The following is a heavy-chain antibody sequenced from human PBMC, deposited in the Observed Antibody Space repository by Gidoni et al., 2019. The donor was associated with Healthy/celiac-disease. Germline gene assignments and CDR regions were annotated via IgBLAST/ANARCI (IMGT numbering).Heavy chain of an antibody. CDR2: INPSGGST. J-gene: IGHJ5*02. V-gene: IGHV1-46*01. CDR3: ARSSVVTGGFDP. Sequence: QVQLVQSGAEVKKPGASVKVSCKASGYTFTCYYLHWVRQAPGQGLEWLGIINPSGGSTSYAQKFQGRVTMTRDTSTSTVYMELSSLRSEDTAVYYCARSSVVTGGFDPWGQGTLVTVSS. D-gene: IGHD2-15*01. CDR1: GYTFTCYY.